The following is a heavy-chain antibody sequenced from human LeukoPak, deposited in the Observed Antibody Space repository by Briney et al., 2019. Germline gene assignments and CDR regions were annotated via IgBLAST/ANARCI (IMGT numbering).Heavy chain of an antibody. CDR3: ARESRYSYGYNRQNWFDP. D-gene: IGHD5-18*01. J-gene: IGHJ5*02. Sequence: ASVKVSCKASGYTFIDYGITWVRQAPGQGLEWVGWISASNGDTSYARKLQDRLTMTTDTSTSTAYMELRSLRSDDTAVYYCARESRYSYGYNRQNWFDPWGQGTLVTVSS. CDR2: ISASNGDT. V-gene: IGHV1-18*01. CDR1: GYTFIDYG.